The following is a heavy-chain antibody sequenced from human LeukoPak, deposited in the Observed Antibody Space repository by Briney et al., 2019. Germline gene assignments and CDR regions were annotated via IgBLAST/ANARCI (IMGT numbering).Heavy chain of an antibody. CDR2: IETSGST. Sequence: SQTLSLTCTVSGGSISSGRYYWSWIRQPAGKGLEWIGRIETSGSTKYNPSLNSRVTISVDTSKNQFSLKLSSVTAADTAVYYCVRPYCGGECQSKNNWFDPWGQGTLVTVSS. CDR1: GGSISSGRYY. V-gene: IGHV4-61*02. D-gene: IGHD2-21*01. J-gene: IGHJ5*02. CDR3: VRPYCGGECQSKNNWFDP.